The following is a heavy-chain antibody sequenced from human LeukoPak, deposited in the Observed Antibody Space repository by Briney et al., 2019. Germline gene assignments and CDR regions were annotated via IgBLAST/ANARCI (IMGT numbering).Heavy chain of an antibody. V-gene: IGHV1-2*02. Sequence: GASVKVSCKASGYTFTGYYMHWVRQAPGQGLEWMGWINPNSGGTNYAQKFQGRVTMTRDTSISTAYMELSRLRSDDTAVYYCARDLGYSDYSERWFDPWGQGTLVTVSS. CDR3: ARDLGYSDYSERWFDP. CDR2: INPNSGGT. J-gene: IGHJ5*02. CDR1: GYTFTGYY. D-gene: IGHD4-11*01.